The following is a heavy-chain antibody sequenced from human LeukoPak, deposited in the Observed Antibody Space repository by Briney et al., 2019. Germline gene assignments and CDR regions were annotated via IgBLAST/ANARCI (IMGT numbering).Heavy chain of an antibody. Sequence: ASVKVSCKASGYTFISYSMKWVRQAPGQGLEWMGWINTNTGNPKYAQGFTGRVFLSLDTSVSTAYLQISSLEAEDTAVYYCAGSIGAAGYMDVWGKGTTVTVSS. CDR1: GYTFISYS. D-gene: IGHD6-13*01. V-gene: IGHV7-4-1*02. J-gene: IGHJ6*03. CDR2: INTNTGNP. CDR3: AGSIGAAGYMDV.